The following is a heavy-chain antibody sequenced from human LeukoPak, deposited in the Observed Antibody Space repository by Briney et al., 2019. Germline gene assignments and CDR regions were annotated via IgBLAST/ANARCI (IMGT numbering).Heavy chain of an antibody. V-gene: IGHV3-15*01. Sequence: GGSLKLSCAASGFTFNNAWMRWVRPAPGNGPEGVGRVKSKTDGCPTDYAAPVEGRFTISRDDSKNTLYLQMNSLKTEDTAVYYCTTYRFPPRAVAGLFEYQGQLAIVTAAS. CDR1: GFTFNNAW. D-gene: IGHD6-19*01. CDR2: VKSKTDGCPT. CDR3: TTYRFPPRAVAGLFEY. J-gene: IGHJ4*02.